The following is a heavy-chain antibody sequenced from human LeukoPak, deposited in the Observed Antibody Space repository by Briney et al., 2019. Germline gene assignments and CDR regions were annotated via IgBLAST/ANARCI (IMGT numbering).Heavy chain of an antibody. Sequence: ASVKVSCTASGYTFTSYYMHWVRQAPGQGLEWMGIINPSGGSTSYAQKFQGRVTMTRDMSTSTVYMELSSLRSEDTAVYYCATDYYYDSSGSYYTVDYWGQGTLVTVSS. CDR1: GYTFTSYY. CDR2: INPSGGST. CDR3: ATDYYYDSSGSYYTVDY. D-gene: IGHD3-22*01. J-gene: IGHJ4*02. V-gene: IGHV1-46*01.